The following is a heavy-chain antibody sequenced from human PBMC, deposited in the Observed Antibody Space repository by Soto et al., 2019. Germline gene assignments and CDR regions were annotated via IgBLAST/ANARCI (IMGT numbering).Heavy chain of an antibody. CDR2: IIPIFDTA. V-gene: IGHV1-69*01. D-gene: IGHD2-2*02. CDR1: GGTFSSYA. J-gene: IGHJ6*02. CDR3: ARKRACSSTSCYTGPYYYGMDV. Sequence: SCKASGGTFSSYAISWVRQAPGRGLEWMGGIIPIFDTANYAQKFQGRVTITADESTSTAYMELSSLRSEDTAVYYCARKRACSSTSCYTGPYYYGMDVWGQGTTVTVSS.